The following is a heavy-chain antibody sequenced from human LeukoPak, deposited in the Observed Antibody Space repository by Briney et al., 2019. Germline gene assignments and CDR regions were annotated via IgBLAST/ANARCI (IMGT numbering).Heavy chain of an antibody. CDR1: GFTFSSYA. CDR3: TTEPSGYCSGGSCYSGDYY. Sequence: GGSLRLSCAASGFTFSSYAMSWVRQAPGKGLEWVSAISGSGGSTYYADSVKGRFTISRDNSKNTLYLQMNSLRAEDTAVYYCTTEPSGYCSGGSCYSGDYYWGQGTLVTVSP. J-gene: IGHJ4*02. D-gene: IGHD2-15*01. V-gene: IGHV3-23*01. CDR2: ISGSGGST.